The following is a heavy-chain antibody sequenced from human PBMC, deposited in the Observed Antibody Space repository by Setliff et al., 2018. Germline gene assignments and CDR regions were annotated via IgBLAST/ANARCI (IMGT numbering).Heavy chain of an antibody. D-gene: IGHD6-6*01. J-gene: IGHJ4*02. CDR3: ARDAGGTMSIAVFDY. V-gene: IGHV4-34*01. CDR1: GGSFSGYY. Sequence: SETLSLTCAVYGGSFSGYYWSWIRQPPGKGLEWIGEINHSGSTNYNPSLKSRVTISVDTSKNQFSLKLSSVTAADTDVYYCARDAGGTMSIAVFDYWGQGTLVTVSS. CDR2: INHSGST.